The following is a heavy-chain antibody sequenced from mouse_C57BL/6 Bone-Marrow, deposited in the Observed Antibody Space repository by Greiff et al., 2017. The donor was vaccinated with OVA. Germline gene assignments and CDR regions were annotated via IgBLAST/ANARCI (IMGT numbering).Heavy chain of an antibody. V-gene: IGHV1-18*01. J-gene: IGHJ2*01. CDR1: GYTFTDYN. CDR3: ARRAQATGYFDY. D-gene: IGHD3-2*02. Sequence: VQLKQSGPELVKPGASVKIPCKASGYTFTDYNMDWVKQSHGKSLEWIGDINPNNGGTIYNQKFKGKATLTVDKSSSTAYMELRSLTSEDTAVYSCARRAQATGYFDYWGQGTTLTVSS. CDR2: INPNNGGT.